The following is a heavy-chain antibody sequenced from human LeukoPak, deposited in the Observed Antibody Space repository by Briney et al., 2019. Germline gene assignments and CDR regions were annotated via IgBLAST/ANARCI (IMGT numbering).Heavy chain of an antibody. CDR2: IYTSGST. J-gene: IGHJ6*02. CDR3: ARDPVTTVTSYPYYYYYGMDV. V-gene: IGHV4-4*07. Sequence: SETLSLTCTVSGGSISSCYWSWIRQPAGKGLEWIGRIYTSGSTNYNPSLKSRVTMSVDTSKNQFSLKLSSVTAADTAVYYCARDPVTTVTSYPYYYYYGMDVWGQGTTVTVSS. CDR1: GGSISSCY. D-gene: IGHD4-17*01.